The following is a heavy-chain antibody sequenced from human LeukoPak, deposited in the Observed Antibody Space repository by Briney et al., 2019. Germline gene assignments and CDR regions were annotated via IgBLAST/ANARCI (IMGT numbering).Heavy chain of an antibody. J-gene: IGHJ4*02. CDR2: IDDSGST. D-gene: IGHD3-22*01. V-gene: IGHV4-39*01. CDR3: ATNVVSLNSNGFYYFDY. CDR1: GASIRGSDYC. Sequence: PSETLSLICIVSGASIRGSDYCWACIRQPPGKGLEWIGTIDDSGSTSYNPSLKSRLTMSVDTSKNQFSLNLYSMNAADTPLYYRATNVVSLNSNGFYYFDYWGQGTLLIVSS.